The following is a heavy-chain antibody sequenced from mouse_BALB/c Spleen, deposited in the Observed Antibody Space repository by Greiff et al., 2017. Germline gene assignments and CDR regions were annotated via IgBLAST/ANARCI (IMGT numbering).Heavy chain of an antibody. J-gene: IGHJ4*01. Sequence: EVQLVESGGGLVQPGGSLRLSCATSGFTFTDYYMSWVRQPPGKALEWLGFIRNKANGYTTEYSASVKGRFTISRDNSQSILYLQINTLRAEDSATYYCARLGYAMDYWGQGTSVTVSS. CDR3: ARLGYAMDY. CDR2: IRNKANGYTT. D-gene: IGHD4-1*01. CDR1: GFTFTDYY. V-gene: IGHV7-3*02.